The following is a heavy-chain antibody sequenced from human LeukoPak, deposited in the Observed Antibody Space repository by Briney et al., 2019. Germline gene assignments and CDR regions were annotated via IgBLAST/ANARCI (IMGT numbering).Heavy chain of an antibody. J-gene: IGHJ4*02. CDR3: ARGTYYFDY. V-gene: IGHV1-2*02. Sequence: ASVKVSCKASGYTFTDYYIYWVRQAPGQGLEWMGWINPNSSGTNYAQNFQGRVTMTRDTSISTAYMELSRLKSDDTAVYYCARGTYYFDYWGQGTLVTVSS. CDR1: GYTFTDYY. CDR2: INPNSSGT.